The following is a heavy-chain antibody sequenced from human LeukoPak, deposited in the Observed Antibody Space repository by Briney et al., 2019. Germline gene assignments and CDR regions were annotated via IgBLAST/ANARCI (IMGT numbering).Heavy chain of an antibody. D-gene: IGHD6-6*01. CDR2: INSDGSEG. J-gene: IGHJ3*01. Sequence: GESLRLSCAVSGFTFSGFWMSWSRQAPGKGLEWVASINSDGSEGYYADVVKGRFTISRDNAKNSLYLQINSLRAEDTAVYYCARSSYSSSSSVWGQGTMVTISS. CDR3: ARSSYSSSSSV. CDR1: GFTFSGFW. V-gene: IGHV3-7*03.